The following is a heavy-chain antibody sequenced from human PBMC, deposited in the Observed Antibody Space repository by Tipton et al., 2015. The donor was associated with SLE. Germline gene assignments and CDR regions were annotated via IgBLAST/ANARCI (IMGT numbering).Heavy chain of an antibody. CDR1: GGSISSYY. D-gene: IGHD2-15*01. CDR2: IYTSGST. CDR3: ARDRPDCSGGSCYPRWFDP. V-gene: IGHV4-4*07. Sequence: TLSLTCTVSGGSISSYYWSWIRQPAGEGLEWVGRIYTSGSTNYNPSPKSRVTISVDTSKNQFSLKLSSVTAADTAVYYCARDRPDCSGGSCYPRWFDPWGQGTLVTVSS. J-gene: IGHJ5*02.